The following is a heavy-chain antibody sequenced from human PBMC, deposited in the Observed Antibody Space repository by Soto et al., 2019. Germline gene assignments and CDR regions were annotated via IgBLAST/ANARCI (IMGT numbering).Heavy chain of an antibody. V-gene: IGHV3-74*02. Sequence: EVQLLESGGGLVQPGGSLRLSCAASGFTFSSYAMSWVRQAPGKGLVWVSRINSDGSSTNYADFVKGRFTISRDNAKNTLYLQMNSLRVEDTAVYYCSRVGGSTWHWGQGTLVTVSS. J-gene: IGHJ4*02. CDR2: INSDGSST. CDR1: GFTFSSYA. CDR3: SRVGGSTWH. D-gene: IGHD1-26*01.